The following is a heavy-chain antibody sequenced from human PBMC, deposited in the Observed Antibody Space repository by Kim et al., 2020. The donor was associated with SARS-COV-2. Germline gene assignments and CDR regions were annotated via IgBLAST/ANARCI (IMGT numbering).Heavy chain of an antibody. V-gene: IGHV1-2*06. CDR3: ARDYYDSSGYYYEFDY. CDR1: GYTFTGYY. J-gene: IGHJ4*02. Sequence: ASVKVSCKASGYTFTGYYMHWVRQAPGQGLEWMGRINPNSGGTNYAQKFQGRVTMTRDTSISTAYMELSRLRSDDTAVYYCARDYYDSSGYYYEFDYWSQGTLVTVSS. CDR2: INPNSGGT. D-gene: IGHD3-22*01.